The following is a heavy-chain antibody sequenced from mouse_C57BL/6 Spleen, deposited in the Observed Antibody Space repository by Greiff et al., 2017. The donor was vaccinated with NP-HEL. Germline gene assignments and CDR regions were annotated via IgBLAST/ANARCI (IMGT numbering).Heavy chain of an antibody. CDR3: ARWGGYDHAMDY. CDR2: IYPGDGDT. Sequence: VQLQQSGAELVKPGASVKISCKASGYAFSSYWMNWVKQRPGKGLEWIGQIYPGDGDTNYNGKFKGKATLTADKSSSTAYMQLSSLTSEDSAVYFCARWGGYDHAMDYWGQGTSVTVSS. CDR1: GYAFSSYW. J-gene: IGHJ4*01. D-gene: IGHD2-2*01. V-gene: IGHV1-80*01.